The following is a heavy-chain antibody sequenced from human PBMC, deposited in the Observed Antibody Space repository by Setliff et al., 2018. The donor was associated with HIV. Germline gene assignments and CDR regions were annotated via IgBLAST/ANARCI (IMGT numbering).Heavy chain of an antibody. CDR1: GLSLSASGVG. Sequence: SGPTLVNPTQTLTLTCTFSGLSLSASGVGVGWIRQPPGKALEWLALIYWNDDKRYSPSLKNRLTITKDTSKNQVVLTMTNMDPVDTATYYCIYSSDWHTSRSCDFWGQGTVVTVSS. CDR2: IYWNDDK. J-gene: IGHJ4*03. CDR3: IYSSDWHTSRSCDF. V-gene: IGHV2-5*01. D-gene: IGHD3-9*01.